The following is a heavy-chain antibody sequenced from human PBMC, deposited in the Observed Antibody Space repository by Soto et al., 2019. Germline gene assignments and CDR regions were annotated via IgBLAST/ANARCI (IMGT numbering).Heavy chain of an antibody. CDR1: GYPFTAYG. D-gene: IGHD3-10*01. J-gene: IGHJ4*02. V-gene: IGHV1-3*04. CDR3: ARGVGAPDY. CDR2: INTGSGNT. Sequence: QVHLVQSGAEVKKPGASVNVSCKASGYPFTAYGLHWVRQAPGQRLEWMGWINTGSGNTKSSHKFQGRITIKRDTSATTVVIELSSLTSEDTAIYYCARGVGAPDYRGQGTLVTVSS.